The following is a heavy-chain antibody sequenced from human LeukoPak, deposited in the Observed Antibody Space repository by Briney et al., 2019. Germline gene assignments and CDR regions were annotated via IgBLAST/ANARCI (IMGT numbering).Heavy chain of an antibody. J-gene: IGHJ6*03. CDR3: ARDYYDSSGYYNEGYMDV. CDR1: GFTFSDYY. Sequence: GGSLRLSCAASGFTFSDYYMSWIRQAPGKGLEWVSYISSSGSTIYYADSVKGRFTISRDNAKNSLYLQMNSLRAEDTAVYYCARDYYDSSGYYNEGYMDVRGKGTTVTVSS. CDR2: ISSSGSTI. D-gene: IGHD3-22*01. V-gene: IGHV3-11*01.